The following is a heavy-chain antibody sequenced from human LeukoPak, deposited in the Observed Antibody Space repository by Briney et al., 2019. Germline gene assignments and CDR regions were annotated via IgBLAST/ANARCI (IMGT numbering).Heavy chain of an antibody. CDR1: GFTFSDYN. D-gene: IGHD2-2*01. J-gene: IGHJ6*02. V-gene: IGHV3-21*06. CDR3: ARILVVPAANYYYSYGMDV. Sequence: GGPLRLSCAASGFTFSDYNMNWVRQAPGKGLEWVSSISSSATYIYYADSVKGRFTISRDSAKTSLSLQMNSLRAEDTAVYYCARILVVPAANYYYSYGMDVWGQGTTVTVSS. CDR2: ISSSATYI.